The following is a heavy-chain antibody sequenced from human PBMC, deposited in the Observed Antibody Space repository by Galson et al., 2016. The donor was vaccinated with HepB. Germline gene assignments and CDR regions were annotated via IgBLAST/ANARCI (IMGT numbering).Heavy chain of an antibody. CDR3: ASDEDDPSYTIDF. CDR2: ISYDGNKK. CDR1: GFTFSTYA. V-gene: IGHV3-30-3*01. J-gene: IGHJ4*02. D-gene: IGHD3-10*01. Sequence: SLRLSCAASGFTFSTYAMHWVRQAPGKGLEWVAVISYDGNKKYYAASVKGRFTIARDNSENTLYLQMHSLRAEDTAVYYCASDEDDPSYTIDFWGQGTLVSVSS.